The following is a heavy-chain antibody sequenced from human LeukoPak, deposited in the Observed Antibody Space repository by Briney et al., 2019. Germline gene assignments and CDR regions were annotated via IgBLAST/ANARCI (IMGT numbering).Heavy chain of an antibody. J-gene: IGHJ4*02. Sequence: GGSLRLSCAASRFTFSTYAMSWVRQAPEKGLEWVSAIGASYTTYYADSVKGRFTISRDNSKNTLYLQMNSLRAEDTAVYYCAKDSGDGYNSRFFDYWGQGTLVTVSS. CDR3: AKDSGDGYNSRFFDY. CDR1: RFTFSTYA. V-gene: IGHV3-23*01. D-gene: IGHD5-24*01. CDR2: IGASYTT.